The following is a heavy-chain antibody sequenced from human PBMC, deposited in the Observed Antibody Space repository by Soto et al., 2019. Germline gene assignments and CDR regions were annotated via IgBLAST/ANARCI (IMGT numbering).Heavy chain of an antibody. CDR3: VKVSGYCTGGSCLSYFDY. CDR2: ISGSGGNI. Sequence: PGGSLRLSCSGSGFTFSHHSLYWVRQPPGKGLQCVSSISGSGGNIYYAESVKGRFTISRDNSKNTLYLQMTSLSSEDSAVYYCVKVSGYCTGGSCLSYFDYWGQGTPVTVS. CDR1: GFTFSHHS. V-gene: IGHV3-64D*06. J-gene: IGHJ4*02. D-gene: IGHD2-15*01.